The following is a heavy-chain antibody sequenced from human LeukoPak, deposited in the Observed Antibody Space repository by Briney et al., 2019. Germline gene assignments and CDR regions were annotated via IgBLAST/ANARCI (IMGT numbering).Heavy chain of an antibody. CDR3: AKNSGSYYRSYFDY. Sequence: PGGSLRLSCAASGLTFSSYVMSWVRQAPGKGLEWVSAISGSGGSTYYADSVKGRFTTSRDNSKNTLYLQMNSLRAEDTAVYYCAKNSGSYYRSYFDYWGQGTLVTVSS. J-gene: IGHJ4*02. V-gene: IGHV3-23*01. D-gene: IGHD1-26*01. CDR2: ISGSGGST. CDR1: GLTFSSYV.